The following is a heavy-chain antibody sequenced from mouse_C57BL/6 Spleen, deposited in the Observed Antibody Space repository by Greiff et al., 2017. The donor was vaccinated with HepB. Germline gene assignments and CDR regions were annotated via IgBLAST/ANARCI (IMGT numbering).Heavy chain of an antibody. CDR1: GFSFNTYA. V-gene: IGHV10-1*01. D-gene: IGHD2-3*01. CDR2: IRSKSNNYAT. CDR3: VRIYDGYPYYAMDY. J-gene: IGHJ4*01. Sequence: DVHLVESGGGLVQPKGSLKLSCAASGFSFNTYAMNWVRQAPGKGLEWVARIRSKSNNYATYYADSVKDRFTISRDDSESMLYLQMNNLKTEDTAMYYCVRIYDGYPYYAMDYWGQGTSVTVSS.